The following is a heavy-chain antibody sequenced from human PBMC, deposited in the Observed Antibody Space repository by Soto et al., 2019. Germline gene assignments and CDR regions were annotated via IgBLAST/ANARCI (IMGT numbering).Heavy chain of an antibody. CDR1: GFTFRSYV. CDR3: ARINGSSFFDY. Sequence: PGGSLRLSCAASGFTFRSYVMSWVRQAPGKGLEWVSSISGPGGSRYYADSVRGRFTISRDNSNNTVYLQMDSLRAEDTAVYYCARINGSSFFDYWGQGTLVTVS. CDR2: ISGPGGSR. J-gene: IGHJ4*02. D-gene: IGHD3-10*01. V-gene: IGHV3-23*01.